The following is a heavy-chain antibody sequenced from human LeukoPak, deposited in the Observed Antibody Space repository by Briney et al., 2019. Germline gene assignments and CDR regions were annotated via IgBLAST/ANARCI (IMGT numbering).Heavy chain of an antibody. Sequence: SETLSLTCTVSGGSISNYYWSWIRQPAGKGLEWIGRIYTSGSTNYNPSLKSRVTMSVDTSKNQFSLKLSSVTAAGTAVYYCARDASVVVVPAAIWDNYYYGMDVWGQGTTVTVSS. V-gene: IGHV4-4*07. CDR1: GGSISNYY. CDR3: ARDASVVVVPAAIWDNYYYGMDV. D-gene: IGHD2-2*01. J-gene: IGHJ6*02. CDR2: IYTSGST.